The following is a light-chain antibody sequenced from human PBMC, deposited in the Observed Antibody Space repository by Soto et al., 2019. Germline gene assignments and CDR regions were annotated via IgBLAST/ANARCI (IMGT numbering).Light chain of an antibody. CDR1: ERIYSAY. Sequence: EVVLTQSPGTLSLSRGERATLSCRSSERIYSAYLGCYQQKPGQAPRLLIYGTSSRATGIPDRFSGSGSGTDFTLTISRLEPEHFAVYYCQQYGNSPITFGQGTRLEIK. CDR3: QQYGNSPIT. J-gene: IGKJ5*01. CDR2: GTS. V-gene: IGKV3-20*01.